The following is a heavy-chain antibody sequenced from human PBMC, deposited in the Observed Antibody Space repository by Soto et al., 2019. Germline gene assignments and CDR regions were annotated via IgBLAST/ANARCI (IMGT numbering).Heavy chain of an antibody. CDR3: ARDQVAGTEYYYYYMDV. CDR1: GFTFSDYY. J-gene: IGHJ6*03. Sequence: GGSLRLSCAASGFTFSDYYMSWIRQAPGKGLEWVSYISSSGSTIYYADSVKGRFTISRDNAKNSLYLQMNSLRAEDTAVYYCARDQVAGTEYYYYYMDVWGKGTTVTVSS. V-gene: IGHV3-11*01. CDR2: ISSSGSTI. D-gene: IGHD6-19*01.